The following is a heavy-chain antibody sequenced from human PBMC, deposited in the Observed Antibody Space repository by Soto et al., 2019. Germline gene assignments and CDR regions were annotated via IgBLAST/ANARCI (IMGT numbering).Heavy chain of an antibody. CDR2: INPSGGST. J-gene: IGHJ6*03. V-gene: IGHV1-46*03. CDR1: GYTFTSYY. D-gene: IGHD1-20*01. Sequence: ASVKVSCKASGYTFTSYYMHWVRQAPGQGLEWMGIINPSGGSTSYAQKFQGRVTMTRDTSTSTVYMELSSLRSEDTAVYYCASRYSRNTIDKYYYYMDVWGKGTTVTVSS. CDR3: ASRYSRNTIDKYYYYMDV.